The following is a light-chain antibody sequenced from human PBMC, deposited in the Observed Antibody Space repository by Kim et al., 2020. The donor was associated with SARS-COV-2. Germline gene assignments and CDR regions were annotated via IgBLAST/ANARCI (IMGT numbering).Light chain of an antibody. CDR1: ESVSS. J-gene: IGKJ4*01. CDR3: QQRTNLQVT. CDR2: GAS. Sequence: EIVLTQSPATLSLSVGERATLSCRANESVSSLAWYQQKPGKAPRRLIYGASNRVSGIPTRFRGSGSGTDFILTISSLEPDDFAVYYCQQRTNLQVTFGGGTKVDIK. V-gene: IGKV3-11*01.